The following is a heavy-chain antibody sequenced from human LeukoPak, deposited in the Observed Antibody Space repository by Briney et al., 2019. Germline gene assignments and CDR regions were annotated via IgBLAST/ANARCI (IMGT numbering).Heavy chain of an antibody. CDR2: IKPDSGGT. Sequence: GVSVKVSCKASGYTFTGWYMHWVRQAPGQELEWMGWIKPDSGGTDYAQKFQGRVTMTRDTSISTAYMELSRLTSDDTAVYYCARDAETLINWGSADYFDYWGQGTLVTVSS. J-gene: IGHJ4*02. CDR1: GYTFTGWY. D-gene: IGHD7-27*01. V-gene: IGHV1-2*02. CDR3: ARDAETLINWGSADYFDY.